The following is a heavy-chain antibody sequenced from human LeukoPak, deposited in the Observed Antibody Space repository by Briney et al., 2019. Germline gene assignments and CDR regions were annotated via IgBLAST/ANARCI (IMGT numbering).Heavy chain of an antibody. CDR1: GGSISSSSYY. D-gene: IGHD3-3*01. V-gene: IGHV4-39*07. J-gene: IGHJ5*02. CDR3: ARAGLDDFPNWFDP. Sequence: PSETLSLTCTVSGGSISSSSYYWGWIRQPPGKGLEWIGSIYYSGSTYYNPSPKSRVTISVDTSKNQFSLKLSSVTAADTAVYYCARAGLDDFPNWFDPWGQGTLVTVSS. CDR2: IYYSGST.